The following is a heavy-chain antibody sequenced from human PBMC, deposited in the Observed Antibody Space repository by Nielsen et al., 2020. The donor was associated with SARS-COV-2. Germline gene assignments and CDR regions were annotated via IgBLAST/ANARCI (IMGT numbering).Heavy chain of an antibody. CDR2: LSGSGGST. J-gene: IGHJ1*01. CDR3: ATRACSGGSCYRAEYFQH. Sequence: GGSLRLSCAASGLTFSSYAMSWARQAPAKALEWVSALSGSGGSTYYADSVKGRFTNSRDNSKNTLYLQMNSLRAEDTAVYYCATRACSGGSCYRAEYFQHWGQGTLVTVSS. D-gene: IGHD2-15*01. CDR1: GLTFSSYA. V-gene: IGHV3-23*01.